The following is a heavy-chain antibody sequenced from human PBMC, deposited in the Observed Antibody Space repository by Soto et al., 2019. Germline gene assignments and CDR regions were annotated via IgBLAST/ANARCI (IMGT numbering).Heavy chain of an antibody. CDR3: ARDQWPRYDSSGGNDAFDI. CDR2: ISYDGSNK. J-gene: IGHJ3*02. D-gene: IGHD3-22*01. CDR1: GFTFSSYA. V-gene: IGHV3-30-3*01. Sequence: PGGSLRLSCAASGFTFSSYAMHWVRQAPGKGLEWVAVISYDGSNKYYADSVKGRFTISRDNSKNTLYLQMNSLRAEDTAVYYCARDQWPRYDSSGGNDAFDIWGQGTMVTVSS.